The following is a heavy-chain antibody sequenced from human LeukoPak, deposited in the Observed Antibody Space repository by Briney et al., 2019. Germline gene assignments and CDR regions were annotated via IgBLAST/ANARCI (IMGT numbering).Heavy chain of an antibody. J-gene: IGHJ6*03. CDR2: ISCSGGST. Sequence: GALRLSCAASGFTFSSYGMSWVRQAPGKGLEWVSAISCSGGSTYYADSVKGRFTISRDNSKNTLYLQMNSLRAEDTAVYYCAKDFYSSSWYRDYYYYMDVWGKGTTVTISS. D-gene: IGHD6-13*01. V-gene: IGHV3-23*01. CDR1: GFTFSSYG. CDR3: AKDFYSSSWYRDYYYYMDV.